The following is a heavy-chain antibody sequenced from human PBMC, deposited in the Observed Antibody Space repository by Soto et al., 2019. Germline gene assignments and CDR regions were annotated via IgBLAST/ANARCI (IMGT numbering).Heavy chain of an antibody. Sequence: SETLSLTCTVSGGSVSSGGYYWSWIXQHPGKGLEWIGYIYYSGSTYYNPSLKSRVTISVDTSKNQFSLKLSSVTAADTAVYYCARSAYCGGDCFDAFDIWGQGTMVTVSS. V-gene: IGHV4-31*03. CDR2: IYYSGST. D-gene: IGHD2-21*02. CDR3: ARSAYCGGDCFDAFDI. CDR1: GGSVSSGGYY. J-gene: IGHJ3*02.